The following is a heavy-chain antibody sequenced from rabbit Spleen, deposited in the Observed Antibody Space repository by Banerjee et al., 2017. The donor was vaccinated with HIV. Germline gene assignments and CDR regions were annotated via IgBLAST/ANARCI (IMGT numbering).Heavy chain of an antibody. J-gene: IGHJ4*01. V-gene: IGHV1S45*01. CDR1: GVSFSGNSY. Sequence: QEQLVESGGGLVQPGASLTLTCIASGVSFSGNSYMCWVRQAPGKGLEWIACIDTGSSGFTYFASWAKGRFTISKTSSTTATLQMTSLTAADTATYFCARGAGASGWGADLWGPGTLVTVS. CDR3: ARGAGASGWGADL. CDR2: IDTGSSGFT. D-gene: IGHD4-1*01.